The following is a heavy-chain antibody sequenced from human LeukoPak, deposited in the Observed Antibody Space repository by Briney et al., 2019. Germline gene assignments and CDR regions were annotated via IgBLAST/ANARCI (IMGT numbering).Heavy chain of an antibody. Sequence: PGGSLRLSCAASGFTFSSYWMSWVRQAPGKGLEWVANIKQDGSVKYYVESVKGRFTISRDNAESSLYLQMNSLRPEDTAVYYCARVGYSSSCFDYWGQGTLVTVSS. CDR3: ARVGYSSSCFDY. J-gene: IGHJ4*02. CDR2: IKQDGSVK. V-gene: IGHV3-7*01. CDR1: GFTFSSYW. D-gene: IGHD6-6*01.